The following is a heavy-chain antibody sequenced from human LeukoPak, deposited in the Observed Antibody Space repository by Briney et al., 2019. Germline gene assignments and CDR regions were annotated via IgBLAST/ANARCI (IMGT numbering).Heavy chain of an antibody. V-gene: IGHV3-21*01. Sequence: GGSLGLSCAASGFTFSSYSMNWVRQAPGKGLEWVSCISTSSSYIYCADSVKGRFTTSRDNAKNSLYLQMNSLRAEDTAVYYCARDLRSSGYYAFDYWGQGTLVTVSS. D-gene: IGHD3-22*01. CDR1: GFTFSSYS. J-gene: IGHJ4*02. CDR3: ARDLRSSGYYAFDY. CDR2: ISTSSSYI.